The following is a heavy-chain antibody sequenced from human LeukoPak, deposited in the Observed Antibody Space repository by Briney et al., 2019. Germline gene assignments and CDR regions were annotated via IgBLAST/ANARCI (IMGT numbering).Heavy chain of an antibody. V-gene: IGHV1-2*02. Sequence: ASVKVSCKASGYTFTGYYMDWVRQAPGQGLEWMGWINPNSGGTNYAQKFQGRVTMTRDTSISTAYMELSRLRSDDTAVYYCARDRPILWSMDVWGKGTTVTVSS. CDR3: ARDRPILWSMDV. D-gene: IGHD2/OR15-2a*01. J-gene: IGHJ6*03. CDR1: GYTFTGYY. CDR2: INPNSGGT.